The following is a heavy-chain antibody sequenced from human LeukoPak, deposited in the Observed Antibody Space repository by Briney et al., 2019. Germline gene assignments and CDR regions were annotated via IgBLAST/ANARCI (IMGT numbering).Heavy chain of an antibody. J-gene: IGHJ4*02. CDR3: TRAAKPVLRYFDWLYHDY. D-gene: IGHD3-9*01. V-gene: IGHV4-59*01. CDR2: IYYSGST. Sequence: PSETLSLTCTVSGGSISSYYWSWIRQPPGKGLEWIGNIYYSGSTNYNPSLKSRVTISVDTSKNQFSLKLSSVTAADTAVYYCTRAAKPVLRYFDWLYHDYWGQGTLVTVSS. CDR1: GGSISSYY.